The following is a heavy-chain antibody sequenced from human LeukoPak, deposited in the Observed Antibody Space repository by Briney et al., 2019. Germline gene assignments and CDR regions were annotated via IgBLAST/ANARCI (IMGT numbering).Heavy chain of an antibody. Sequence: GSLRLSCAASGFTFSSYWMSWVRQPPGKGLEWIGSIYYSGSTYYNPSLKSRVTICVDTSKNQFSLKLSSVTAADTAVYYCARHVTEYSGYDLSYFDYWGQGTLVTVSS. CDR1: GFTFSSYW. J-gene: IGHJ4*02. V-gene: IGHV4-39*01. CDR2: IYYSGST. D-gene: IGHD5-12*01. CDR3: ARHVTEYSGYDLSYFDY.